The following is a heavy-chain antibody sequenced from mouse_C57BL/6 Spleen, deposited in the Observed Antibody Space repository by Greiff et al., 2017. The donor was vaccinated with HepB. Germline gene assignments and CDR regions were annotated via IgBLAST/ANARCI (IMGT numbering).Heavy chain of an antibody. CDR3: ARSGSGYPLDY. CDR1: GYSITSGYY. D-gene: IGHD3-2*02. CDR2: ISYDGSN. J-gene: IGHJ2*01. Sequence: DVKLQESGPGLVKPSQSLSLTCSVTGYSITSGYYWNWIRQFPGNKLEWMGYISYDGSNNYNPSLKNRISITRDTSKNQFFLKLNSVTTEDTATYYCARSGSGYPLDYWGQGTTLTVSS. V-gene: IGHV3-6*01.